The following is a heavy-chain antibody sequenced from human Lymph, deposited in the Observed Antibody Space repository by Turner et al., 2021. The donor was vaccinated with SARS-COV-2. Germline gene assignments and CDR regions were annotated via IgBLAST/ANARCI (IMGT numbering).Heavy chain of an antibody. CDR1: LFTFSIYS. CDR3: ARERGGDGAYYYGMDD. CDR2: ISISSRTI. V-gene: IGHV3-48*02. J-gene: IGHJ6*02. Sequence: VQLVESGRGLLQPAGSLIFPFAVSLFTFSIYSMHWVRQAPGKGLEWGSYISISSRTIYEADSEKGRVTIARDNAKNSQYQQRNSLRDDDTAVYYCARERGGDGAYYYGMDDWGQGTTVTVSS. D-gene: IGHD2-21*02.